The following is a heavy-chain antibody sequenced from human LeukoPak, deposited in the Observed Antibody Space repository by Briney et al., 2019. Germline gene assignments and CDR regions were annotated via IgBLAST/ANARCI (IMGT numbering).Heavy chain of an antibody. CDR2: IYYSGST. V-gene: IGHV4-31*03. CDR3: AREVDGGYLDY. J-gene: IGHJ4*02. CDR1: GGSISSGGYY. D-gene: IGHD3-22*01. Sequence: PSQTQSLTCTVSGGSISSGGYYWSWIRQHPGKGLEWIGYIYYSGSTYYNPSLKSRVTISVDTSKNQFSLKLSSVTAADTAVYYCAREVDGGYLDYWGQGTLVTVSS.